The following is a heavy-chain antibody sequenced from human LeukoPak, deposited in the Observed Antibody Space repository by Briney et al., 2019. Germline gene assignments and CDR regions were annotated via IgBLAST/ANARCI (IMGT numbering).Heavy chain of an antibody. V-gene: IGHV4-30-4*01. Sequence: PSQTLSLTCTVSGGSISSGDSYWNWIRQSPGKGLEWIGYIYYSESTYYNPSLRSRVTISIDRSKDQFSLKMTSVTAADTATYFCARERAAYCTGDCHSFDYWGQGILVTVSS. CDR2: IYYSEST. J-gene: IGHJ4*02. CDR1: GGSISSGDSY. CDR3: ARERAAYCTGDCHSFDY. D-gene: IGHD2-21*02.